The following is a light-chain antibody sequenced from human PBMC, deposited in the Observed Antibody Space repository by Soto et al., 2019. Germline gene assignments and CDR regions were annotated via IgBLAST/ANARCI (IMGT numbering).Light chain of an antibody. V-gene: IGKV3-15*01. CDR1: QSVSSK. CDR3: QQYNSWLWT. CDR2: GAS. Sequence: EIVMTQSPATLSVSPGEGATLSCRASQSVSSKLAWYQQKPGQAPRLLIYGASTRATGIPARFSGSGSGTEFTLIISSLQSEDSALYYCQQYNSWLWTFGQGTKVDIK. J-gene: IGKJ1*01.